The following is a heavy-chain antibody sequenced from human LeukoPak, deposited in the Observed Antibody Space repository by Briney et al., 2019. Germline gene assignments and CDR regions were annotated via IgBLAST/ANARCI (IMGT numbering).Heavy chain of an antibody. Sequence: QTGGSLRLSCAASGFMFSSNWMSWVRLAPGKGLEWVANIKEDGTETYYVDSVKGRFTISRDNAKNSLYLQMNSLRVEHTAVYYCAKEGRSLQTYWGQGTLVTVSS. CDR1: GFMFSSNW. D-gene: IGHD5-24*01. CDR2: IKEDGTET. CDR3: AKEGRSLQTY. V-gene: IGHV3-7*03. J-gene: IGHJ4*02.